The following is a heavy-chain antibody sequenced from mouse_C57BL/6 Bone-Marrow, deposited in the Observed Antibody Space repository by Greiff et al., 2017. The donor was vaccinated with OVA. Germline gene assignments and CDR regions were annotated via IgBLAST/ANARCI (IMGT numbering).Heavy chain of an antibody. V-gene: IGHV1-81*01. CDR2: IYPRSGHT. Sequence: VQLQQSGAELARPGASVKLSCKASGYTFTSYGISWVKQRTGQGLEWIGEIYPRSGHTSSPEKFKGKATLTADKSSSTAYMELRSLTSEDSAVYFCAREVYGSSPFAYWGQGTLVTVSA. D-gene: IGHD1-1*01. CDR1: GYTFTSYG. CDR3: AREVYGSSPFAY. J-gene: IGHJ3*01.